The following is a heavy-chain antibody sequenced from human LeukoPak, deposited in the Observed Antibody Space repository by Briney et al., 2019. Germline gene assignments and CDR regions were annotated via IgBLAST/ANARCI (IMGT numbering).Heavy chain of an antibody. V-gene: IGHV3-15*01. D-gene: IGHD6-19*01. Sequence: GGSLRLSCAASGFTFSSYAMSWVRQAPGKGLEWVGRIKSKTDGGTTDYAAPVKGRFTISRDDSKNTLYLQMNSLKTEDTAVYYCTTDSWQWLVLYYWGQGTLVTVSS. J-gene: IGHJ4*02. CDR1: GFTFSSYA. CDR2: IKSKTDGGTT. CDR3: TTDSWQWLVLYY.